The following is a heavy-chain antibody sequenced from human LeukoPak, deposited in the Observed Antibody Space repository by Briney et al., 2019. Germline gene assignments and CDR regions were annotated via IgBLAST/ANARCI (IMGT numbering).Heavy chain of an antibody. J-gene: IGHJ5*02. V-gene: IGHV1-8*02. CDR2: MNPNSGNT. CDR3: AIRLTGTNWFDP. CDR1: GYTFTGYY. Sequence: ASVKVSCKASGYTFTGYYMHWVRQAPGQGLEWMGWMNPNSGNTGYAQKFQGRVTMTRNTSISTAYMELSSLRSEDTAVYYCAIRLTGTNWFDPWGQGTLVTVSS. D-gene: IGHD1/OR15-1a*01.